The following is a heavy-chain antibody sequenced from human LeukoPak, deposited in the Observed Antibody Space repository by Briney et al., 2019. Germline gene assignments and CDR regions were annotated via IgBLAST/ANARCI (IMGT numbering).Heavy chain of an antibody. CDR1: GGSFSGYY. Sequence: ETLSLTCAVYGGSFSGYYWSXXRXXXXXXXXXXXXXXXXXXXNYNPSLKSRVTISVDTSKNQFSLKLSSVTAADTAVYYCARGLSIGYSSSWYAPAPFDAFDIWGQGTMVTVSS. V-gene: IGHV4-34*01. J-gene: IGHJ3*02. CDR3: ARGLSIGYSSSWYAPAPFDAFDI. D-gene: IGHD6-13*01. CDR2: XXXXXXX.